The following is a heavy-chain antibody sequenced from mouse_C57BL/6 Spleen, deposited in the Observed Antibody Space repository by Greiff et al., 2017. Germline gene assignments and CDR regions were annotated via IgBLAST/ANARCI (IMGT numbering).Heavy chain of an antibody. D-gene: IGHD1-1*01. V-gene: IGHV1-72*01. CDR1: GYTFTSYS. J-gene: IGHJ4*01. CDR2: VDPNSGGT. Sequence: QVQLQQPGAELVKPGASVKLSCKASGYTFTSYSMHWVKQRPGRGLEWIGRVDPNSGGTKYNEKFKSKATLTVDKHSSTAYMQLSSLTSEDSAVYYCARHCGSSDYAMDYWGQGTSVTVSS. CDR3: ARHCGSSDYAMDY.